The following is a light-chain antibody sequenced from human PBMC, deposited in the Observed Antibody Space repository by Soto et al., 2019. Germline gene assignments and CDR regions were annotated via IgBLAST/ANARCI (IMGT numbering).Light chain of an antibody. CDR1: RSNIGAGYD. J-gene: IGLJ2*01. CDR2: DNN. CDR3: QSYDSDLSVVL. V-gene: IGLV1-40*01. Sequence: QSVLTQPPSVSGAPGQRVSISCTGGRSNIGAGYDVQWYQQFPGTAPKLLIFDNNDRPSGVPDRFSGSKSGTSASLAITGLQAEDEADYFYQSYDSDLSVVLFGGGTKLTVL.